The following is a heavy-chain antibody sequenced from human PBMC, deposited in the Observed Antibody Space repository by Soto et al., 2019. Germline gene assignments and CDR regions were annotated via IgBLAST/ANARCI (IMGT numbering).Heavy chain of an antibody. CDR2: IKGGSDI. CDR3: ARDRDYAYVD. D-gene: IGHD3-16*01. CDR1: GFTVSDFS. V-gene: IGHV3-48*02. J-gene: IGHJ4*02. Sequence: CVCMKISCAALGFTVSDFSMNGVRQAPGKGLEWVSYIKGGSDISYADSVKGRFTISRDNAKNSLYLEMNSLRDEDTAIYYCARDRDYAYVDWGQGTLVTVSS.